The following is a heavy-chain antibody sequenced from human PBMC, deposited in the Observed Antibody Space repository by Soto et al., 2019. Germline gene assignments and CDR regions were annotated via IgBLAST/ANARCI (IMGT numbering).Heavy chain of an antibody. V-gene: IGHV3-30-3*01. D-gene: IGHD6-19*01. CDR3: ARDRTQWVEPTYFDY. CDR2: VSYDGTSE. Sequence: GGSLRLSCAAFGFTFSNYAIHWVRQAPGKGLEWVATVSYDGTSEYYADSVKGRFTISRDNSKNTLSLQMNSLRAEDTAVYYCARDRTQWVEPTYFDYWGQGALVTVSS. CDR1: GFTFSNYA. J-gene: IGHJ4*02.